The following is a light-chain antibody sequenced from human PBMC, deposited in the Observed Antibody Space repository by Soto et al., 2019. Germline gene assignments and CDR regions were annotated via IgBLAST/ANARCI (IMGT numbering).Light chain of an antibody. CDR1: QSISSW. V-gene: IGKV1-5*03. J-gene: IGKJ1*01. Sequence: DIQMTQSPSTLSASVGDRVTITCRASQSISSWLAWYQQKPGKAPKLLIYKASSLESEVPSSFSGSGSGTEFTLTISSLQPDDFATYYCQQYNSYPRTFGQGTKVDIK. CDR3: QQYNSYPRT. CDR2: KAS.